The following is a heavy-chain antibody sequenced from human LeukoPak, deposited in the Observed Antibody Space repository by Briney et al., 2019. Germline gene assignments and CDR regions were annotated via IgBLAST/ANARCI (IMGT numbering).Heavy chain of an antibody. CDR1: GGSISRSTYY. D-gene: IGHD4-17*01. CDR2: IYYSGST. CDR3: ARDYGDYWFDP. V-gene: IGHV4-39*01. J-gene: IGHJ5*02. Sequence: SVTLSLTCTVSGGSISRSTYYWGWIRQPPGKGLEWIGNIYYSGSTYYNPSLKSRVTISVDTSKNQFSLKMSSVTAADTAVYYCARDYGDYWFDPWGQGTLVTVSS.